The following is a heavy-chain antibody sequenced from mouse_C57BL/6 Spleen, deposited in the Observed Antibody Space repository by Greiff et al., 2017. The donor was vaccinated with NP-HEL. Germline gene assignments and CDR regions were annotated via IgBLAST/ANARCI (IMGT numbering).Heavy chain of an antibody. CDR3: TREEKIYYYGSSSFDY. Sequence: EVKLMESGEGLVKPGGSLKLSCAASGFTFSSYAMSWVRQTPEKRLEWVAYISSGGDYIYYADTVKGRFTISRDNARNTLYLQMSSLKSEDTAMYYCTREEKIYYYGSSSFDYWGQGTTLTVSS. J-gene: IGHJ2*01. V-gene: IGHV5-9-1*02. CDR1: GFTFSSYA. D-gene: IGHD1-1*01. CDR2: ISSGGDYI.